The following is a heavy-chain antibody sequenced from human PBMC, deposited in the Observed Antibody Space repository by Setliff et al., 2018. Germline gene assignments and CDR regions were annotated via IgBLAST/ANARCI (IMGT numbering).Heavy chain of an antibody. D-gene: IGHD2-15*01. J-gene: IGHJ4*02. CDR2: ILDDGVKK. V-gene: IGHV3-33*01. CDR1: GFTSSTHA. Sequence: GGSLRLSCGASGFTSSTHAMHWVRQAPGKGLEWVAVILDDGVKKYHADSVKGRFTISRDNSKNTLYLQMNSLRPEDTAVYYCARTCSGSGCYAGLESWGQGTPVTVSS. CDR3: ARTCSGSGCYAGLES.